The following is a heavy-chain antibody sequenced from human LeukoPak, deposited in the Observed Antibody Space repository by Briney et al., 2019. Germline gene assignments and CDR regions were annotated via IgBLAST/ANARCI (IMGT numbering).Heavy chain of an antibody. D-gene: IGHD1-26*01. CDR2: IYYSGST. Sequence: PSETLSLTCTVSGGSISSGDYYWSWIHQPPGKGLEWIGYIYYSGSTYYNPSLKSRVTISVDTSKNQFSLKLSSVTAADTAVYYCARGLFPANGNRVGLNWFDPWGQGTLVTVSS. CDR3: ARGLFPANGNRVGLNWFDP. CDR1: GGSISSGDYY. J-gene: IGHJ5*02. V-gene: IGHV4-30-4*01.